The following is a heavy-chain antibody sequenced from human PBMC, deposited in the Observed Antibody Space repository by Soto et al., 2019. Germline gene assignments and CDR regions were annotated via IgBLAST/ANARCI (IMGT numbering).Heavy chain of an antibody. V-gene: IGHV4-34*01. CDR3: IRYLDY. CDR2: INHSGST. J-gene: IGHJ4*02. Sequence: PPGKGLEWIGEINHSGSTNYNPSLKSRVTISVDTSKNQFSLKLSSVTAADTAVYYCIRYLDYWGQGTLVTVSS.